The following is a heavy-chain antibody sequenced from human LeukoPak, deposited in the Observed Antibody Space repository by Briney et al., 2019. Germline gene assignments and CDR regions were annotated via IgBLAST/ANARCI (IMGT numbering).Heavy chain of an antibody. CDR1: GFTFSSYG. J-gene: IGHJ6*02. CDR3: AKDQRTGYYGYYGMDV. CDR2: ISYDGSNK. D-gene: IGHD3/OR15-3a*01. V-gene: IGHV3-30*18. Sequence: GGSLRLSCAASGFTFSSYGMHWVRQAPGKGLEWVAVISYDGSNKYYADSVKGRFTISRDNSKNTLYLQMNSLRAEDTAVYYCAKDQRTGYYGYYGMDVWGQGTTVTVSS.